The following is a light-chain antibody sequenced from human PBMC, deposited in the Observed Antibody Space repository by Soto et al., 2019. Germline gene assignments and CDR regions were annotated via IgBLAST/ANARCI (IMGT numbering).Light chain of an antibody. CDR1: QSISSY. V-gene: IGKV1-39*01. CDR3: QQNYNTPTWT. J-gene: IGKJ1*01. CDR2: GAS. Sequence: DIQVTQSPSSLSASVGDRITITCRASQSISSYLNWYQHKLGKAPKLLISGASTLQSGVPSRFSGRGSSTDFTHTISSLQPEDFATDYCQQNYNTPTWTFGQGTKVEVK.